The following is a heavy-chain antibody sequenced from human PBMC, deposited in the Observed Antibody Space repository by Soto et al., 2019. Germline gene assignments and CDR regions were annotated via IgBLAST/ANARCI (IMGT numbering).Heavy chain of an antibody. V-gene: IGHV4-34*01. CDR3: ARDPSSCTGGRRHPWNAIHL. Sequence: PSETLSLTCAVYGGSFSDYFWSWVRQPPGKGLEWIGEINHSGGTDYNPSLKSRVTISVDTSKNQFSLKLSSVTAADTAVYYCARDPSSCTGGRRHPWNAIHLRGQATMV. J-gene: IGHJ3*01. CDR2: INHSGGT. CDR1: GGSFSDYF. D-gene: IGHD2-8*02.